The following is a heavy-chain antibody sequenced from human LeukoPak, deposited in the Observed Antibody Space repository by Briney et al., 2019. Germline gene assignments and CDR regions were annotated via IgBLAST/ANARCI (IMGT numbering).Heavy chain of an antibody. Sequence: GGSLRLSCAASGFTFSSYSMNWVRQAPGKGLEWVSSISSSSYIYYADSVKGRFTISRDNAKNSLYLQMNSLRAEDTAVYYCARKVSSGYCFDYWGQGTLVTVSS. CDR1: GFTFSSYS. CDR3: ARKVSSGYCFDY. V-gene: IGHV3-21*01. J-gene: IGHJ4*02. CDR2: ISSSSYI. D-gene: IGHD3-22*01.